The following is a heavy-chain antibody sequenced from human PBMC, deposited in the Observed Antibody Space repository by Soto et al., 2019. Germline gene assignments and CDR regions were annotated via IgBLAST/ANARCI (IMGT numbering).Heavy chain of an antibody. CDR3: LRGNSGSGNFGY. Sequence: GGSLRLSCAASGFTFSSYWIHWVRQAPGKGLVWVSRIKGDGSETNYADSVKGRFTISRDNDKNTLYLQLNSLRAEDTAVYYCLRGNSGSGNFGYWGQGTRVTVSS. V-gene: IGHV3-74*01. D-gene: IGHD5-12*01. CDR2: IKGDGSET. J-gene: IGHJ4*02. CDR1: GFTFSSYW.